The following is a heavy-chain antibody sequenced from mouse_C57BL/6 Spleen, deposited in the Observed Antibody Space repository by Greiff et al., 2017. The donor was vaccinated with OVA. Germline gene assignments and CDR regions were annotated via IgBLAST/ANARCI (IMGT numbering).Heavy chain of an antibody. Sequence: EVQVVESGGGLVKPGGSLKLSCAASGFTFSSYAMSWVRQTPEKRLEWVATISDGGSYTYYPDTVKGRFTISRDNAKNNLYLQMSHLKSEDTAMYYCARRDYDGGFAYWGQGTLVTVSA. D-gene: IGHD2-4*01. V-gene: IGHV5-4*01. CDR3: ARRDYDGGFAY. CDR1: GFTFSSYA. CDR2: ISDGGSYT. J-gene: IGHJ3*01.